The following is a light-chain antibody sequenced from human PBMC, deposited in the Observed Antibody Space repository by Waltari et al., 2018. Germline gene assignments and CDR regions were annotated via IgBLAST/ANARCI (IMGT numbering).Light chain of an antibody. CDR3: QQYNNWPPVS. J-gene: IGKJ2*03. CDR1: ESISTN. CDR2: GAF. Sequence: EIVMTQSPATLSVSPGERATVFCRASESISTNVAWYQQKPGQAPRLLIYGAFTRAPGVLLRFSAGGSGTEFTLSITGLHSEDFAIYFCQQYNNWPPVSFGQGTKVEIK. V-gene: IGKV3-15*01.